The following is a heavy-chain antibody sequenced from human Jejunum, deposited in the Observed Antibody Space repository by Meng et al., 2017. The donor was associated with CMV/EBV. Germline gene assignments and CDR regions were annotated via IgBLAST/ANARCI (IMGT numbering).Heavy chain of an antibody. CDR3: VRGRGYGSSYYFDY. CDR2: ISSDGSST. J-gene: IGHJ4*02. CDR1: GFTFSGYW. V-gene: IGHV3-74*01. Sequence: EVQLVESGGGLVQPGGSLRLSGAASGFTFSGYWMHWVRQAPGEGLVWVSHISSDGSSTGYADSVKGRFTISRDNSKNTLSLQMNSLRGEDTAVYYCVRGRGYGSSYYFDYWGQGPLVTVSS. D-gene: IGHD5-18*01.